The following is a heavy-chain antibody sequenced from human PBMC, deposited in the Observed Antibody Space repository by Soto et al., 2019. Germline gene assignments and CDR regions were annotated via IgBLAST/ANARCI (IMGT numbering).Heavy chain of an antibody. J-gene: IGHJ4*02. V-gene: IGHV3-23*01. Sequence: XGSLIRSCAASGFTCYSYAMSWVRPAPGQGLEWVSAIIGSGGSTYYAGSVKGRFTISRDNSKKTLYLQMISLRAEDTDVYYCAKDCSWNCKYYFDYWGQGTLVTVSS. D-gene: IGHD1-7*01. CDR3: AKDCSWNCKYYFDY. CDR1: GFTCYSYA. CDR2: IIGSGGST.